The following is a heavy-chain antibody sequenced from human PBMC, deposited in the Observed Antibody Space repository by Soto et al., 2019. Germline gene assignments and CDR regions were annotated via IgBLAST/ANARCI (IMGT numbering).Heavy chain of an antibody. CDR1: GLTFGNYA. CDR2: ISGDSGRT. CDR3: AVTPNCGRDVSAASYWYLDI. D-gene: IGHD2-21*02. Sequence: EVQLLESGGGLVQPGGSVRLSCAASGLTFGNYAMSWVRQAPGKGLEWVSAISGDSGRTYYADSVKGRFTISRDNSKNTLYLQMNALRAEDTAVYYCAVTPNCGRDVSAASYWYLDIWGRGTLVTVSS. J-gene: IGHJ2*01. V-gene: IGHV3-23*01.